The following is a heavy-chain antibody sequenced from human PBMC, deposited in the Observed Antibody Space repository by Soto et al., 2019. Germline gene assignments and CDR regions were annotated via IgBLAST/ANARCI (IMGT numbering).Heavy chain of an antibody. CDR2: INPNSGGT. D-gene: IGHD2-2*01. CDR1: GYTFTGYY. J-gene: IGHJ4*02. CDR3: ARDYCSSTSCSYSSY. V-gene: IGHV1-2*04. Sequence: ASVKVSCQASGYTFTGYYMHWVRQAPGQGLEWMGWINPNSGGTNYAQKFQGWVTMTRDTSISTAYMELSRLRSDDTAVYYCARDYCSSTSCSYSSYWGQGTLVTVSS.